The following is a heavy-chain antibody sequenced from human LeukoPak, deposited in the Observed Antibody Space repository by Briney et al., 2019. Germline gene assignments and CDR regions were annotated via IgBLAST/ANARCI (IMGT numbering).Heavy chain of an antibody. D-gene: IGHD2-2*02. CDR3: ARDTYTPRGYGASDF. V-gene: IGHV3-53*04. Sequence: GSLRLSCAASGFTVSSNYMSWVRQAPGKGLEWVSVIYSGGSTYYADSVKGRFTISRHNSKNTLYLQMNSLRAEDTAVYYCARDTYTPRGYGASDFWGQGTMVTVSS. J-gene: IGHJ3*01. CDR2: IYSGGST. CDR1: GFTVSSNY.